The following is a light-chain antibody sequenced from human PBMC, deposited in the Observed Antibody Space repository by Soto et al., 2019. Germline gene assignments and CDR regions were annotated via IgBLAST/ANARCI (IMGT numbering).Light chain of an antibody. CDR1: QSVSNNY. CDR3: HHKGSPSG. CDR2: DAS. V-gene: IGKV3D-20*01. Sequence: EIVLTQSPATLSLSPGERATLSCGASQSVSNNYLAWYQQKPGLAPRLLIYDASSRVTGIPDRFSGSGSGTAFTLTISSLELEYFAVYYWHHKGSPSGFGQGTKVHIK. J-gene: IGKJ1*01.